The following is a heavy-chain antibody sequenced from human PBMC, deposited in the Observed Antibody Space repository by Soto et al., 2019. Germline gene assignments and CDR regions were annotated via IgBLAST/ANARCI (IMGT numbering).Heavy chain of an antibody. CDR2: INPNSGGT. CDR1: GYTFTGYY. V-gene: IGHV1-2*02. J-gene: IGHJ6*02. CDR3: ARVPTRIPGEIAAADFYYYGMDV. D-gene: IGHD6-13*01. Sequence: SLRGPCKASGYTFTGYYMHWVRQAPVQGLEWMGWINPNSGGTNYAQKFQGRVTMTRDTSISTAYMELSRLRSDDTAVYYCARVPTRIPGEIAAADFYYYGMDVWGQGTTVTV.